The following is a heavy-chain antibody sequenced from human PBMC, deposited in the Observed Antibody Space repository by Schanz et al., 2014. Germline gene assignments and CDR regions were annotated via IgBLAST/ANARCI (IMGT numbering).Heavy chain of an antibody. J-gene: IGHJ4*02. CDR1: GYTFTSYA. CDR2: INTNTGNP. CDR3: TTETIAMAGTFSI. V-gene: IGHV7-4-1*02. D-gene: IGHD6-19*01. Sequence: QVQLVQSGAELKNPGASVKVSCKASGYTFTSYAMNWVRQAPGQGLEWVGWINTNTGNPTYAQGFTGRLVFSLDTSVSTAYLQISSLKAEDTAAYYCTTETIAMAGTFSIWGQGTLVTVSS.